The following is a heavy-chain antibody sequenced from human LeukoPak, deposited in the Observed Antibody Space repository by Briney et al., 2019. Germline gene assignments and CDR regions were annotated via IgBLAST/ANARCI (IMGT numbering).Heavy chain of an antibody. J-gene: IGHJ4*02. D-gene: IGHD6-13*01. V-gene: IGHV3-23*01. Sequence: TGGSLRLSCAASGFTFSSYAMSWVRQAPGKGLEWVSVISGSGGSTYYADSVKGRFTISRDNSKNMLYLQMNSLRAEDTAVYYCAKDGEQLVFDYWGQGTLVTVSS. CDR2: ISGSGGST. CDR3: AKDGEQLVFDY. CDR1: GFTFSSYA.